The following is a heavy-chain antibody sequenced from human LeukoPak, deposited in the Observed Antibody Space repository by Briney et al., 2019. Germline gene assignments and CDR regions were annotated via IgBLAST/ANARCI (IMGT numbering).Heavy chain of an antibody. V-gene: IGHV3-30-3*01. J-gene: IGHJ4*02. D-gene: IGHD1-26*01. Sequence: PGGSLRLPCAASGFTFSSYAMHWVRQAPGKGLEWVAVISYDGSNKYYAGSVKGRFTISRDNSKNTLYLQMNSLRAEDTAVYYCARDSVGATELDYWGQGTLVTASS. CDR2: ISYDGSNK. CDR3: ARDSVGATELDY. CDR1: GFTFSSYA.